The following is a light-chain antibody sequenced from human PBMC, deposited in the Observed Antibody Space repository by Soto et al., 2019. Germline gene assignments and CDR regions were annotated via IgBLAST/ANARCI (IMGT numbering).Light chain of an antibody. CDR1: QHIATY. Sequence: DIQMTASPSALSASVGDRVTISCRSSQHIATYLNWYQHKPGKAPKLLVYAASTLQGGVPSRFSGSGSGTDFRLTISSLQPDDFAAYYCQQSSTIPRTFGQGTKVDLK. J-gene: IGKJ1*01. CDR3: QQSSTIPRT. V-gene: IGKV1-39*01. CDR2: AAS.